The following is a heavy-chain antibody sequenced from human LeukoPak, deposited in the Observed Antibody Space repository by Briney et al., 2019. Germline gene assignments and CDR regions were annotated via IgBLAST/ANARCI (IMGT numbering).Heavy chain of an antibody. J-gene: IGHJ4*02. V-gene: IGHV3-21*01. CDR1: GFTFSSYS. D-gene: IGHD6-19*01. CDR3: AKEERIAVAGAFDY. CDR2: ISSSSSYI. Sequence: GGSLTLSCAASGFTFSSYSMNWLRQAPGKALEGFSSISSSSSYIYYADSVKSRFTISRDNAKNSLYLQMNSLRAEDTAVYYCAKEERIAVAGAFDYWGQGTLVTVSS.